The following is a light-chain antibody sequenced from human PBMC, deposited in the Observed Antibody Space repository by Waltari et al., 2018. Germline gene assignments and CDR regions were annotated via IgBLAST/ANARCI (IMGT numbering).Light chain of an antibody. CDR3: QKYVSLPAT. V-gene: IGKV3-20*01. J-gene: IGKJ1*01. CDR2: DAS. CDR1: QSVGRY. Sequence: EIVLTQSPATLSLSPGDRATLPCRASQSVGRYLAWYQQKPGQAPRLLIYDASIRATGIPDRFSGSGSGTDFSLTISRLEPEDFAVYYCQKYVSLPATFGQGTKVEIK.